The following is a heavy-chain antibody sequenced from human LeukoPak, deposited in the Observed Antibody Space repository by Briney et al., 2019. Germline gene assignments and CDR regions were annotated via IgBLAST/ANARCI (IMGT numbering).Heavy chain of an antibody. Sequence: PSETLSLTCTVSGGSISSSPYYWGWIRQPPGKGPEWIGSIYYSGTTHYNPSLKSRVTISVDTSKNQSSLKLSSVTAADTAVYYCARKAYRMVRGGTDYWGQGTLVTVSS. V-gene: IGHV4-39*07. J-gene: IGHJ4*02. CDR1: GGSISSSPYY. D-gene: IGHD3-10*01. CDR3: ARKAYRMVRGGTDY. CDR2: IYYSGTT.